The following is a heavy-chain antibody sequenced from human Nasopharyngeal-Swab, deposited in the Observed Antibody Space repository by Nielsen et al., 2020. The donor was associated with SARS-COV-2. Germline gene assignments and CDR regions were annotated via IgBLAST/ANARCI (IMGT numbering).Heavy chain of an antibody. CDR2: IGDKDHNYAT. V-gene: IGHV3-73*01. J-gene: IGHJ4*02. CDR3: TTDFYFDY. CDR1: GFIFSASA. Sequence: GESLKISCAASGFIFSASAIHWVRQASGKGLEWVGRIGDKDHNYATTYGASVQGRFTISRDDSKNTSFLQMDSLKTEDTALYYCTTDFYFDYWGQGTLVTVSS.